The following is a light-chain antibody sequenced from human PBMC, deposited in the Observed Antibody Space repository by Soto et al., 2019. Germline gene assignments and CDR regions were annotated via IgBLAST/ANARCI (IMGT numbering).Light chain of an antibody. Sequence: QSALTQPASVSGSPGQSITISCTGTSSDVGGYNYVSWYQQHPGKVPKLIIYDVSNRPSGVSDRFSGSKSANTASLTISGLQAEDEADYYCSSYTSSTTIVFGTGTKLTVL. CDR1: SSDVGGYNY. V-gene: IGLV2-14*03. J-gene: IGLJ1*01. CDR3: SSYTSSTTIV. CDR2: DVS.